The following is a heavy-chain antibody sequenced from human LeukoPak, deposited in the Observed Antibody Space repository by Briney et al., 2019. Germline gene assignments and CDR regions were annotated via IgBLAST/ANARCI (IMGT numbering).Heavy chain of an antibody. V-gene: IGHV1-8*01. CDR1: GYTFTSYD. J-gene: IGHJ4*02. Sequence: GASVKVSCKASGYTFTSYDINWERQAPGQGLEWMGWMNPNSGNTGYAQKFQGRVTMTRNTSISTPYMELSSLRSEDTAVYYCARGRITMVRGVVYWGQGTLVTVSS. CDR3: ARGRITMVRGVVY. CDR2: MNPNSGNT. D-gene: IGHD3-10*01.